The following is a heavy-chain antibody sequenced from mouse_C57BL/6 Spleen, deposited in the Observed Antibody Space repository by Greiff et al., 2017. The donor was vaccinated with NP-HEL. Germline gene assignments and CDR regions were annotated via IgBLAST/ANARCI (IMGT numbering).Heavy chain of an antibody. D-gene: IGHD1-1*01. J-gene: IGHJ1*03. CDR3: ARDYGRPLYWYFDV. V-gene: IGHV1-52*01. Sequence: QVQLQQPGAELVRPGSSVKLSCKASGYTFTSYWMHWVKQRPIQGLEWIGNIDPSDSETHYNQKFKDRATLTVDKSSSTAYMQLSSLTSEDSAVYYCARDYGRPLYWYFDVWGTGTTVTVSS. CDR2: IDPSDSET. CDR1: GYTFTSYW.